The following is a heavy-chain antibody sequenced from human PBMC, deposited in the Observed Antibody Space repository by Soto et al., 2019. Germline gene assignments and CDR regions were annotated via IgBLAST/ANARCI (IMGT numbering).Heavy chain of an antibody. V-gene: IGHV1-69*06. CDR1: GGTFSNFG. D-gene: IGHD6-19*01. CDR3: AGDVGFQQLLFVFDP. J-gene: IGHJ5*02. Sequence: QVQLVQSGAEVKKPGSSVRVSCKASGGTFSNFGFSSVRQAPGQGLEWMGGIIPIFASSNYAQKFQGRLTITADKATSAAHIALRSLRFEDTAVYFCAGDVGFQQLLFVFDPWGEGALVTVAS. CDR2: IIPIFASS.